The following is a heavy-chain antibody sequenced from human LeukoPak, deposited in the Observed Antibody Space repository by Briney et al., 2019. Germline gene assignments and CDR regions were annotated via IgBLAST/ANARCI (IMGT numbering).Heavy chain of an antibody. CDR3: ASSRPYYYGSGRYFDY. CDR2: INHSGST. V-gene: IGHV4-34*01. D-gene: IGHD3-10*01. J-gene: IGHJ4*02. Sequence: SETLSLTCAVYGGSFSGYYWSWIRQPPGKGLEWIGEINHSGSTNYNPSLKSRVTISVDTSKNQFSLKLSSVTAADTAVYYCASSRPYYYGSGRYFDYWGQGTLVTVSS. CDR1: GGSFSGYY.